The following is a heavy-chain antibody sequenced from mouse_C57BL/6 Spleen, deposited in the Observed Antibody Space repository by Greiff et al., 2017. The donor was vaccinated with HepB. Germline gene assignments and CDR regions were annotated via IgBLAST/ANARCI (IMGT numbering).Heavy chain of an antibody. D-gene: IGHD3-2*02. CDR3: AGDSSGYWFAY. J-gene: IGHJ3*01. V-gene: IGHV3-6*01. CDR1: GYSITSGYY. CDR2: ISYDGSN. Sequence: EVKLMESGPGLVKPSQSLSLTCSVTGYSITSGYYWNWIRQFPGNKLEWMGYISYDGSNNYNPSLKNRISITRDTSKNQFFLKLNSVTTEDTATYYCAGDSSGYWFAYWGQGTLVTVSA.